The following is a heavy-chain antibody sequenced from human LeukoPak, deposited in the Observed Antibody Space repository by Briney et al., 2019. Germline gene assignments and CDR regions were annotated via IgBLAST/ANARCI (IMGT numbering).Heavy chain of an antibody. CDR3: VRNLVRGVVYFDS. J-gene: IGHJ4*02. Sequence: GGSLRLPCAASGFTFSDYWMHWVRQTPGKGLVWVSRISYDGGGTNYAESVKGRFTISRDNAKNTLYLQMNSLRVEDTAVYYCVRNLVRGVVYFDSWGQGALVTVSS. V-gene: IGHV3-74*01. CDR2: ISYDGGGT. CDR1: GFTFSDYW. D-gene: IGHD3-10*01.